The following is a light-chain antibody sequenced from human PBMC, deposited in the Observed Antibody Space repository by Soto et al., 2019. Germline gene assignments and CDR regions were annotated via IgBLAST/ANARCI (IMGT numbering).Light chain of an antibody. CDR1: QSVSGSY. Sequence: DIVLTQSPGTLSLSPGERATLSCRASQSVSGSYLAWYQQKPGQAPGLLIYGASSRATGIPDRFSGSGSGTDFTLTISRLEPEDFAVYYCQQYGNWPRTFGQGTKVDIK. CDR2: GAS. J-gene: IGKJ1*01. CDR3: QQYGNWPRT. V-gene: IGKV3-20*01.